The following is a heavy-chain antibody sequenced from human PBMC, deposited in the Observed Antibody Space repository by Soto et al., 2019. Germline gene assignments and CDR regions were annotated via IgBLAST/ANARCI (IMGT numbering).Heavy chain of an antibody. D-gene: IGHD6-19*01. J-gene: IGHJ4*02. CDR3: ARGGSGWYPCDY. Sequence: GGSLRLSXVGSAFSFSNYAMSWLSQTPGKGLEWISSVSAGGDDIPCAESVKGRFTISRDTSKATLFLQMNSAKADDPATYYFARGGSGWYPCDYWGRGTLCTVSS. V-gene: IGHV3-23*01. CDR2: VSAGGDDI. CDR1: AFSFSNYA.